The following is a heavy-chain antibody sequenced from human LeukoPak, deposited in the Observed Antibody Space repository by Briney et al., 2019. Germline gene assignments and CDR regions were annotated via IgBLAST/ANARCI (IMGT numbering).Heavy chain of an antibody. D-gene: IGHD2-15*01. V-gene: IGHV3-23*01. J-gene: IGHJ4*02. CDR3: SRDQAYYCSGGSCYSDY. Sequence: GGSLRLSCAASGFTYSSYAMSWVRQAPGKGLEWVSTISGSGDTTYYAGSVKGRFTISRDNSKNTVFLQMNSLRAEDTAVFFCSRDQAYYCSGGSCYSDYWGQGSLVTVSS. CDR2: ISGSGDTT. CDR1: GFTYSSYA.